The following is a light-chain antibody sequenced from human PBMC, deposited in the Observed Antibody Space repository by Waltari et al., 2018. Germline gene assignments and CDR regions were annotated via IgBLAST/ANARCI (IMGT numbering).Light chain of an antibody. J-gene: IGLJ2*01. CDR3: RSYDTTLSVI. CDR2: GTN. V-gene: IGLV1-40*01. CDR1: TSNIVAGYD. Sequence: QSVLTQRPSVSGAPGHRVSISCTGSTSNIVAGYDVHWYQQRPGKAPKLIIYGTNTRPLGVPDRFFCSQYGTAASLAIIGLQAEDEGDYYCRSYDTTLSVIFGGGTKLTVL.